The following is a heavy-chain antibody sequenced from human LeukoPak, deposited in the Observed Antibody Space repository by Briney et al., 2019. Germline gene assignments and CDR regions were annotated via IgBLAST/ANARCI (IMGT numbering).Heavy chain of an antibody. CDR2: INPNSGGT. CDR1: GYTFTGYY. D-gene: IGHD3-22*01. CDR3: ARELWYYDSRVYPHYFDY. J-gene: IGHJ4*02. V-gene: IGHV1-2*02. Sequence: ASVKVSCKASGYTFTGYYMHWVRQAPGQGLGWTGWINPNSGGTNYAQKFQGRVTMTRDTSISTAYMELSRLRSDDTAVYYCARELWYYDSRVYPHYFDYWGQGPWVPVPS.